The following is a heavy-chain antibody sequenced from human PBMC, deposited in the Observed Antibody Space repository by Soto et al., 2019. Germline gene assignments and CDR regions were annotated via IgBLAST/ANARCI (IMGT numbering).Heavy chain of an antibody. J-gene: IGHJ6*03. CDR2: ISGSGSST. V-gene: IGHV3-23*01. D-gene: IGHD6-19*01. Sequence: GGSLRLSCAASGFTFSSYAMSWVRQAPGKGLEWVSAISGSGSSTYYADSVKGRFTISRDNSKNTLYLQMNSLRAEDTAVYYCAKVHSRGGYSSGWDTGYMDVWGKGTTVTVSS. CDR1: GFTFSSYA. CDR3: AKVHSRGGYSSGWDTGYMDV.